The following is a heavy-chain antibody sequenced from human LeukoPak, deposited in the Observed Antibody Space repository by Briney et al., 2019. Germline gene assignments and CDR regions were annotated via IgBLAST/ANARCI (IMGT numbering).Heavy chain of an antibody. CDR3: AGGHWLVLDVFDI. Sequence: GGSLRLSCAASGFTFDGYAMHWVRQTPGKGLEWVSLISWDGGNTKYADSVKGRFTISRDNAKNSLDLQMNSLRAEDTAVYYCAGGHWLVLDVFDIWGQGTMVTVSS. V-gene: IGHV3-43D*03. CDR2: ISWDGGNT. CDR1: GFTFDGYA. D-gene: IGHD6-19*01. J-gene: IGHJ3*02.